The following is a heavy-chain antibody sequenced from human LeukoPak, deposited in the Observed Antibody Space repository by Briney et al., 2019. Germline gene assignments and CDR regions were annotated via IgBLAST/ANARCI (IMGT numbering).Heavy chain of an antibody. CDR3: AKDLVEDSSGYSIDY. CDR1: EFTFHSYW. V-gene: IGHV3-7*01. CDR2: IKQDGSEK. J-gene: IGHJ4*02. D-gene: IGHD3-22*01. Sequence: GGSLRLSCAASEFTFHSYWMNWVRQAPGKGLEWVANIKQDGSEKYYVDSVKGRFTISRDNTRNSLYLQMNSLRAEDTAVYYCAKDLVEDSSGYSIDYWGQGTLVTVSS.